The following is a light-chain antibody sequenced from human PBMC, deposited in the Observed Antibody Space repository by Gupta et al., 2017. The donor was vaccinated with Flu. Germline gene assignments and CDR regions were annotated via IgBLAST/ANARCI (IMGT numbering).Light chain of an antibody. CDR2: GVS. J-gene: IGLJ1*01. CDR1: STDVTYYNY. CDR3: CSYAVNSYV. Sequence: QSALTQPRSVSGSPGQSVTISCTGTSTDVTYYNYVSWYQQHPGKAPKLMIFGVSKRPSGVPDRFSGSKSGDTASLNISGLQAEDEADYYCCSYAVNSYVFATGTKVTVL. V-gene: IGLV2-11*01.